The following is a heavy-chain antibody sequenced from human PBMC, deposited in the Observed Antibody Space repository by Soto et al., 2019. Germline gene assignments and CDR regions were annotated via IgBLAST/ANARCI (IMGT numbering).Heavy chain of an antibody. CDR3: AKALDIVVVPGFHGMDV. CDR2: ISYDGSNK. J-gene: IGHJ6*02. V-gene: IGHV3-30*18. CDR1: GFTFSSYG. D-gene: IGHD2-2*03. Sequence: GGSLRLSCAASGFTFSSYGMHWVRQAPGKGLEWVAVISYDGSNKYYADSVKGRFTISRDNSKNTLYLQMNSLRAEDTAVYYCAKALDIVVVPGFHGMDVWGQGTRVTVSS.